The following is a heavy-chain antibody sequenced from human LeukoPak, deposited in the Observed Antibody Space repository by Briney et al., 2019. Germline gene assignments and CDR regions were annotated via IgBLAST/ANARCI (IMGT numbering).Heavy chain of an antibody. V-gene: IGHV1-69*13. J-gene: IGHJ5*02. CDR3: ATLEGILGYCSGGSCYDNWFDP. D-gene: IGHD2-15*01. Sequence: SVKVSCKASGGTFSSYAISWVRQAPGQGLEWMGGIIPIFGTANYAQKFQGRVTITADESTSTAYMELSSLRSEDTAVYYCATLEGILGYCSGGSCYDNWFDPWGQGTLVTVSS. CDR2: IIPIFGTA. CDR1: GGTFSSYA.